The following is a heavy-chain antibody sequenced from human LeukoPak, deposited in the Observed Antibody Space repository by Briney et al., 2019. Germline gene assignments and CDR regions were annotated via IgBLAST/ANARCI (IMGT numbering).Heavy chain of an antibody. CDR3: ARDVGYDFWSGYYDY. V-gene: IGHV3-64*01. CDR2: ISSNGGST. Sequence: VGSLRLSCAASGFTFSSYAMHWVRQAPGKGLEYVSAISSNGGSTYYANSVKGRFTISRDNSKNTLYLQMGSLRAEDMAVYYCARDVGYDFWSGYYDYWGQGTLVTVSS. D-gene: IGHD3-3*01. J-gene: IGHJ4*02. CDR1: GFTFSSYA.